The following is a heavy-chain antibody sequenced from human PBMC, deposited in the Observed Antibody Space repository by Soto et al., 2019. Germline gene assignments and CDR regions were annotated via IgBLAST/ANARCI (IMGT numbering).Heavy chain of an antibody. CDR2: ITGSSDYT. CDR1: GFSFSDYT. V-gene: IGHV3-21*01. D-gene: IGHD2-15*01. CDR3: ARDHSVSTPLDGIYV. Sequence: GGSLRLSCAASGFSFSDYTMNWFRQAPGKGLEWVSSITGSSDYTYYSGSVTGRFTISRDNANNSLFLQMNSLRGEDTAVYYCARDHSVSTPLDGIYVWGHGTTVTVSS. J-gene: IGHJ6*02.